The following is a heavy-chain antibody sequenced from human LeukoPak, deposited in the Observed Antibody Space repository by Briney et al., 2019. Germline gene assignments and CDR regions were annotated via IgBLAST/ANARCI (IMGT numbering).Heavy chain of an antibody. D-gene: IGHD1-26*01. CDR3: AKRGAEVGTTVAPGDY. CDR1: GFTFSRYT. CDR2: ISSSSSTI. V-gene: IGHV3-48*01. J-gene: IGHJ4*02. Sequence: GGSLRLSCAASGFTFSRYTMTWVRQAPGKGLEWVSYISSSSSTIYYADSVKGRFTISRDNAKNSLYLQMNSLRAEDTAVYYCAKRGAEVGTTVAPGDYWGQGTLVTVSS.